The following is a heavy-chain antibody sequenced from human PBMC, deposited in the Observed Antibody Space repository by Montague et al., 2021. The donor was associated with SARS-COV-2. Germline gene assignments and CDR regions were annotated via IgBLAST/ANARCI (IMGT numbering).Heavy chain of an antibody. V-gene: IGHV4-39*01. Sequence: SETLSLTCTVSGGSISSSSHYWGWIRQPPGKGLEWIGSICYSGSTYYNPSLKSRVTISVDTSKNQFSLKLSSVTAADTAVFYCARHSGNCTIFGVVIYYMDVWGKGITVTVSS. J-gene: IGHJ6*03. D-gene: IGHD3-3*01. CDR2: ICYSGST. CDR3: ARHSGNCTIFGVVIYYMDV. CDR1: GGSISSSSHY.